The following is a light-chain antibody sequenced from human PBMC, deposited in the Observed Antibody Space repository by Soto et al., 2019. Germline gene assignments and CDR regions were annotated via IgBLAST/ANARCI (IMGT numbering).Light chain of an antibody. CDR3: QPYDCYPLT. Sequence: DIQMTQSPSTLSASVGDRVTITCRASQNIRSWLAWYQQKPGKAPNLLIYKASSIHSGVPSRFSGSGSGTEFTLAISSLQRDDIATYYCQPYDCYPLTFGGGTKVEIK. CDR2: KAS. CDR1: QNIRSW. J-gene: IGKJ4*02. V-gene: IGKV1-5*03.